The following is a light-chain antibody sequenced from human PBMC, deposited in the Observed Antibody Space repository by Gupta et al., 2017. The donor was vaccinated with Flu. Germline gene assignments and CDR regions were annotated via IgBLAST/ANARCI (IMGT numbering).Light chain of an antibody. CDR3: QQKDSTPYT. CDR1: QSGLYRSNNKNY. CDR2: WAS. V-gene: IGKV4-1*01. J-gene: IGKJ2*01. Sequence: DIVMTQSPDSLAVSLGERATINCKSSQSGLYRSNNKNYLAWYQQKPGQPPKPLIYWASTRESGVPDRFSGRGFGTDFTLTISSRQAEDVAVYYCQQKDSTPYTFGQGTKVEIK.